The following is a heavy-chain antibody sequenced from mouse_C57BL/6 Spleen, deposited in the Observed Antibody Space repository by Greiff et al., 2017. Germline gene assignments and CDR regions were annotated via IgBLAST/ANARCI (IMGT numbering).Heavy chain of an antibody. D-gene: IGHD1-1*01. V-gene: IGHV5-4*03. Sequence: EVKVVESGGGLVKPGGSLKLSCAASGFTFSSYAMSWVRQTPEKRLEWVATISDGGSYTYYPDNVKGRFTISRDNAKNNLYLQMSLLKSEDTAMYYCAHYYEGAMDYWGQGTSVTVSS. CDR1: GFTFSSYA. CDR3: AHYYEGAMDY. CDR2: ISDGGSYT. J-gene: IGHJ4*01.